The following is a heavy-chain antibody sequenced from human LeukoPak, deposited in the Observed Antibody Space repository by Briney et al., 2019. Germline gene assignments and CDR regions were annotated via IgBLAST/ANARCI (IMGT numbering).Heavy chain of an antibody. CDR1: GFTFGGYA. V-gene: IGHV3-23*01. CDR2: ISGSGGDT. D-gene: IGHD6-13*01. CDR3: TKRPNSNTAGWFGP. Sequence: TGGSLRLSCAASGFTFGGYAMSWVCQTPGKGLEWLSSISGSGGDTHYGDSVKGRFTVSRDNSKNTLFLQMNSLRAEDTAVYYCTKRPNSNTAGWFGPWGQGTLVTVSS. J-gene: IGHJ5*02.